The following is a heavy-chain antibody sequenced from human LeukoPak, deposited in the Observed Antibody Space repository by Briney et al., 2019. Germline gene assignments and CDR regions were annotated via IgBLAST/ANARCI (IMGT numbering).Heavy chain of an antibody. V-gene: IGHV4-59*01. J-gene: IGHJ4*02. CDR2: IYYSGST. Sequence: SETLSLTCTVSGGSISSYYWSWIRQPPGKGLEWIGYIYYSGSTNYNPSLKSRVTISVDTSKNQFSLKLSSVTAADTAVYYCARSESKGILTGYGYWGQGTLVTVSS. CDR3: ARSESKGILTGYGY. CDR1: GGSISSYY. D-gene: IGHD3-9*01.